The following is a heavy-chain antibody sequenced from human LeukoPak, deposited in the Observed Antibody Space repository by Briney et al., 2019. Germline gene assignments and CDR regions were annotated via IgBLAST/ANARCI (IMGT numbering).Heavy chain of an antibody. V-gene: IGHV3-23*01. Sequence: GGSLRLSCAASGFTFSSYTMSWVRQAPGKGLEWVSTITTSDDNTYYADSVKGRFTVSRDNSKNTLYLQMNSLRAEDTAVYYCAKDGGLWVSAHWGDSWGRGTLVTVSS. CDR1: GFTFSSYT. J-gene: IGHJ4*02. CDR3: AKDGGLWVSAHWGDS. D-gene: IGHD7-27*01. CDR2: ITTSDDNT.